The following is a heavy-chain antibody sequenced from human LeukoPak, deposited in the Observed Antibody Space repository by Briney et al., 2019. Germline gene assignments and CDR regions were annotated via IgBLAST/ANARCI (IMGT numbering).Heavy chain of an antibody. CDR3: GRDSFETDIDY. D-gene: IGHD1-14*01. J-gene: IGHJ4*02. CDR2: IKEDGSET. V-gene: IGHV3-7*01. CDR1: GFTFSTYW. Sequence: GGSLRLSCAASGFTFSTYWMSWVRQAPGKGLEWVANIKEDGSETYYVGSLRGRFTISRDNVKNSLYLQINSLRVEDTAVYYCGRDSFETDIDYWGQGTLVTVAS.